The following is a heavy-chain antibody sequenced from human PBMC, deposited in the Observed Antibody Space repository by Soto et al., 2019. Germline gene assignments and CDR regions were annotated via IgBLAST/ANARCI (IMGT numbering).Heavy chain of an antibody. CDR1: GYTFTSYD. D-gene: IGHD3-3*01. Sequence: ASVKVSCKASGYTFTSYDINWVRQATGQGLEWMGWMNPNSGNTGYAQKFQSRVTMTRNTSISTAYMELSSLRSEDTAVYYCARGGGVTIFGVVINGYYYYYMDVWGKGTTVTVSS. J-gene: IGHJ6*03. CDR3: ARGGGVTIFGVVINGYYYYYMDV. V-gene: IGHV1-8*01. CDR2: MNPNSGNT.